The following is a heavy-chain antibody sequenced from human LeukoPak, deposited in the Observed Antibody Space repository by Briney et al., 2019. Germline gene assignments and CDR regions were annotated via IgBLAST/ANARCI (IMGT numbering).Heavy chain of an antibody. CDR2: VNLQGST. CDR1: GGSITNTNY. CDR3: AREGGPYRPLDY. J-gene: IGHJ4*02. Sequence: PSETLSLTCGVSGGSITNTNYWTWVRQPPGKGLEWIGEVNLQGSTNYNPSLMDRVAISVDTSENHISLQLTSVTAADTAVYYYAREGGPYRPLDYSGQGTLVTVSS. V-gene: IGHV4-4*02.